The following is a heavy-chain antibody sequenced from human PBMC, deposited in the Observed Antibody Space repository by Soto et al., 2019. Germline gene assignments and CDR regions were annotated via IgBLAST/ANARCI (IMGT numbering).Heavy chain of an antibody. CDR3: ARDQDSSSLYHMTDYYYYGMDV. D-gene: IGHD6-13*01. CDR1: GFTFSSYA. CDR2: ISYDGSNK. J-gene: IGHJ6*02. V-gene: IGHV3-30-3*01. Sequence: QVQLVESGGGVVQPGRSLRLSCAASGFTFSSYAMHWVRQAPGKGLEWVAVISYDGSNKYYADSVKGRFTISRDNSKNTLYLQMNSLRAEDTAVYYCARDQDSSSLYHMTDYYYYGMDVWGQGTTVTVSS.